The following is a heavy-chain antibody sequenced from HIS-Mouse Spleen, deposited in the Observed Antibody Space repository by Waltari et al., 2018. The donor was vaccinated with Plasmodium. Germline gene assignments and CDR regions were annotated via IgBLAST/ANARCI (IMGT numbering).Heavy chain of an antibody. D-gene: IGHD6-13*01. CDR2: IKQDGSEK. CDR3: ARGRYSSSWYYLDY. CDR1: GFTFSSYG. J-gene: IGHJ4*02. Sequence: EVQLVESGGGLVQPGGSLRLSCAASGFTFSSYGMSWFRQVPGKGLEGVANIKQDGSEKYYVDSVKGRFTISRDNAKNSLYLQMNSLRAEDTAVYYCARGRYSSSWYYLDYWGQGTLVTVSS. V-gene: IGHV3-7*01.